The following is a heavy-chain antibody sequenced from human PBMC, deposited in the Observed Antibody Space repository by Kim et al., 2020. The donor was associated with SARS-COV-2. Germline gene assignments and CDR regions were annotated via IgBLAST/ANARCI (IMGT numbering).Heavy chain of an antibody. D-gene: IGHD3-22*01. CDR3: TTATYYYDSSGYYYGV. CDR1: GFIFSNAW. CDR2: IKSKTDGGTT. J-gene: IGHJ4*02. V-gene: IGHV3-15*01. Sequence: GGSLRLSCAASGFIFSNAWMSWVRQAPGKGLEWVGRIKSKTDGGTTDYAAPVKGRFTISRDDSKNTLYLQMNSLKTEDTAVYYCTTATYYYDSSGYYYGVWGQGTLVTVSS.